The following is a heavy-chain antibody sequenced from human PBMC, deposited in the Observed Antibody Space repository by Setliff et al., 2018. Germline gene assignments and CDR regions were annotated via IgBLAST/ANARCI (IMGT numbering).Heavy chain of an antibody. CDR1: GFTFSSYA. J-gene: IGHJ3*02. CDR2: ISYDGSNK. Sequence: PGGSLRLSCAASGFTFSSYAMHWVRQAPGKGLEWVAVISYDGSNKYYADSVKGRFTISRDNSKNSLYLQMNSLRAEDTAVYYCAREVVGAPSAFDIWGQGTMVTVSS. CDR3: AREVVGAPSAFDI. D-gene: IGHD1-26*01. V-gene: IGHV3-30*04.